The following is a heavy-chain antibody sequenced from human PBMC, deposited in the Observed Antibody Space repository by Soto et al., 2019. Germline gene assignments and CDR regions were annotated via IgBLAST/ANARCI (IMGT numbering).Heavy chain of an antibody. D-gene: IGHD3-10*01. J-gene: IGHJ4*02. CDR1: GYTFTSYA. CDR2: INAGNGNT. Sequence: ASVKVSCKASGYTFTSYAMHWVRQAPGQRLEWMGWINAGNGNTKYSQKFQGRVTITRDTSASTAYMELSSLRSEDTAVYYCARDRTMVRGSALGYWGQGTLGTVSS. V-gene: IGHV1-3*01. CDR3: ARDRTMVRGSALGY.